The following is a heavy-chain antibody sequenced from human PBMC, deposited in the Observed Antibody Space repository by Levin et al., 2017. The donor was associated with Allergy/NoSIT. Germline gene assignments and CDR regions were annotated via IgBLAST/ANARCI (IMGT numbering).Heavy chain of an antibody. J-gene: IGHJ4*02. CDR2: ISWDGTVS. Sequence: PGGSLRLSCVASGFTFDDHTMHWVRQAPGKGLEWVSLISWDGTVSYYADSIKGRFTISRDNTKNSLYLQMISLRIEDTALYYCVRVEYYNSHLVFDSWGQGCLAAGSS. V-gene: IGHV3-43*01. D-gene: IGHD3-22*01. CDR3: VRVEYYNSHLVFDS. CDR1: GFTFDDHT.